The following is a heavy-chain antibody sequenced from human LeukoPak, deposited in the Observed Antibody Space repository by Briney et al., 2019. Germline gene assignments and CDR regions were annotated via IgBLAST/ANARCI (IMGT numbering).Heavy chain of an antibody. CDR2: IIPIFGTA. CDR1: GGTFSSYA. V-gene: IGHV1-69*06. CDR3: ARSGYCSSTSCYANGYYYYGMDV. J-gene: IGHJ6*04. D-gene: IGHD2-2*03. Sequence: ASVKVSCKASGGTFSSYAISWVRQAPGQGLEWMGGIIPIFGTANYAQKFQGRVTITADKSTSTAYMELSSLRSKDTAVYYCARSGYCSSTSCYANGYYYYGMDVWGKGTTVTVSS.